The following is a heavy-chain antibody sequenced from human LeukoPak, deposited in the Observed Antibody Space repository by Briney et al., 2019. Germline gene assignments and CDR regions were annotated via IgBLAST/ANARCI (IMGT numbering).Heavy chain of an antibody. CDR1: GYTFTSYY. CDR3: ASSRDGYNTIEN. Sequence: ASVKVSCKASGYTFTSYYMHWVRQAPGQGLEWMGIINPSGGSTSYAPKFQGRVTMTRDTSTSTVYMELSSLRSEDTAVYYCASSRDGYNTIENWGQGTLVTVSS. D-gene: IGHD5-24*01. V-gene: IGHV1-46*01. CDR2: INPSGGST. J-gene: IGHJ4*02.